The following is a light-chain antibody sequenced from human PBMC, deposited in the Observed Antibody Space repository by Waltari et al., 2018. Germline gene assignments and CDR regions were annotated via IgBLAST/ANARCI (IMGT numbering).Light chain of an antibody. J-gene: IGLJ2*01. CDR1: SSDVGGYNY. V-gene: IGLV2-14*03. CDR2: DVS. CDR3: SSYTSSSTPSVV. Sequence: QSALTQPASVSGSPGQSITISCTGTSSDVGGYNYVSWYQQHPGKAPQLMLYDVSNRPSGVSIRFSGSNAGNTASLTICGLQAEDEADYYGSSYTSSSTPSVVFGGGTKLTVL.